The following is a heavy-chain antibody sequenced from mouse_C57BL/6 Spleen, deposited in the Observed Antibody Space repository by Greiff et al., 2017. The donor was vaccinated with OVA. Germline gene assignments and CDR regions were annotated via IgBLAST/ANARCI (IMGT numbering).Heavy chain of an antibody. CDR2: INTSNGGT. CDR3: ARSNCGVFAY. CDR1: GYTFTSYW. Sequence: QVQLLQSGTDLVKPGASVKLSCKASGYTFTSYWMYWVQQRPGQGLEWIGNINTSNGGTNYNEKFKSKATLTVDKSSSTAYMQLSSLTSEDSAVYYCARSNCGVFAYWGQGTLVTVSA. J-gene: IGHJ3*01. D-gene: IGHD2-5*01. V-gene: IGHV1-53*01.